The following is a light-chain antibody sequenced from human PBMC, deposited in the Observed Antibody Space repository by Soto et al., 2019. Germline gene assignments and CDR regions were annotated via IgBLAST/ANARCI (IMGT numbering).Light chain of an antibody. CDR1: QSVSSY. CDR2: DAS. Sequence: EIVLTQSPATLSLSPGERATLSCRAGQSVSSYLAWYQQKPGQAPRLLIYDASNRATGIPARFSGSGSGTDFTLTISSLEPEDFAVYYCQQRSNWPPKFTFGPGTRWIS. V-gene: IGKV3-11*01. CDR3: QQRSNWPPKFT. J-gene: IGKJ3*01.